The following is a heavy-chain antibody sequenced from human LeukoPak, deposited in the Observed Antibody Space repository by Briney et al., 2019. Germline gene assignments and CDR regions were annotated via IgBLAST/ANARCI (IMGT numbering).Heavy chain of an antibody. CDR3: ARLVPAALGDAFDI. V-gene: IGHV1-18*01. J-gene: IGHJ3*02. CDR1: GYTFTSYG. D-gene: IGHD2-2*01. Sequence: ASVKVSCKASGYTFTSYGIRWVRQAPGQGLEWMGWISAYNGNTNYAQKLQGRVTMTTDTSTSTAYMELRSLRSDDTAVYYCARLVPAALGDAFDIWGQGTMVTVSS. CDR2: ISAYNGNT.